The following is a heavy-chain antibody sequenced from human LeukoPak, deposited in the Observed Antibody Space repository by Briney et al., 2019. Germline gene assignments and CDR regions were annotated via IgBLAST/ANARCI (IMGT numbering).Heavy chain of an antibody. J-gene: IGHJ4*02. CDR3: VKDITRSSNYGYFDY. CDR1: GFTFSDYT. CDR2: ISWDGSST. D-gene: IGHD4-11*01. Sequence: GGSLRVSCAASGFTFSDYTMHWVRQAPGKGLDWVSLISWDGSSTYYADSVKGRFTISRDNSENSLYLQMNSLRAEDTALYYCVKDITRSSNYGYFDYWGQGTLVTVSS. V-gene: IGHV3-43*01.